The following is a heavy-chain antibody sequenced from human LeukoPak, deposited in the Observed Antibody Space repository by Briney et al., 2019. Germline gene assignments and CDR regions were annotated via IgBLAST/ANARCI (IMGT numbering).Heavy chain of an antibody. V-gene: IGHV4-34*01. D-gene: IGHD3-22*01. CDR2: INHSGST. J-gene: IGHJ6*03. Sequence: PSETLSLTCAVYGGSFSGYYWSWIRQLPGKGLEWIGEINHSGSTNYNPSLKSRVTISVDTSKNQFSLKLSSVTAADTAVYYCARGLTVGYDSSGYYPIYYYYYMDVWGKGTTVTVSS. CDR3: ARGLTVGYDSSGYYPIYYYYYMDV. CDR1: GGSFSGYY.